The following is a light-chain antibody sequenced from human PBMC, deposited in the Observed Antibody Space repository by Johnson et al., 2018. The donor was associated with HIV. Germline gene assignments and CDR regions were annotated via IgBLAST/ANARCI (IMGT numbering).Light chain of an antibody. Sequence: QSVLTQPPSVSAAPGQRVTISCSGSSFNIGINFVSWYQQVPGTAPKLLICESNKRPSGIPDRFSDSQSGTSATLAITGLHTGDEADDYCGTWDTSLGAQYVFGSGTKVTVL. CDR1: SFNIGINF. J-gene: IGLJ1*01. V-gene: IGLV1-51*02. CDR2: ESN. CDR3: GTWDTSLGAQYV.